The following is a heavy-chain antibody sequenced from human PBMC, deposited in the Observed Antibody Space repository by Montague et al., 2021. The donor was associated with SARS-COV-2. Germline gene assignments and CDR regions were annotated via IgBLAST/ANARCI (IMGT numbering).Heavy chain of an antibody. CDR3: ARDGPLRFEILIGPRHYCYGMGV. V-gene: IGHV4-39*07. CDR1: GGSISSSSHY. Sequence: SETLSLTCTVSGGSISSSSHYWGWIRQPPGKGLEWIGRIYYSGSTYYNPSLKSRVTISVDTSKNQFSLKLSSVTAADTAVYYCARDGPLRFEILIGPRHYCYGMGVWGQGATGTVSP. J-gene: IGHJ6*01. CDR2: IYYSGST. D-gene: IGHD3-9*01.